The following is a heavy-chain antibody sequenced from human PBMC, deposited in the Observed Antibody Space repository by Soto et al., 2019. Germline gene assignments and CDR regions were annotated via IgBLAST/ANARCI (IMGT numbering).Heavy chain of an antibody. J-gene: IGHJ4*02. CDR3: VREVETSGGCISFAY. Sequence: QILMVQSGAEVKKPGASVKVSCKASGYSFRDYGISWVRQAPGRGLEWIGWVGPYNGASHFAQNFQGRVTMTTDTSVTTVYMELRNLRSDARAVYYCVREVETSGGCISFAYWGQGSVVTVST. D-gene: IGHD1-1*01. CDR1: GYSFRDYG. CDR2: VGPYNGAS. V-gene: IGHV1-18*04.